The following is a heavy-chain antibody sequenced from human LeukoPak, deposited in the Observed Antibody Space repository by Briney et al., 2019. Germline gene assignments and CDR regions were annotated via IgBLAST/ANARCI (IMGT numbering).Heavy chain of an antibody. CDR2: ISSGSSYM. CDR1: GFTFSSYT. CDR3: ARGLRYIPGADHYFYYGMEV. D-gene: IGHD1-14*01. Sequence: GGSLRLSCEASGFTFSSYTIHWVRQAPGKGLEWVSTISSGSSYMYYADSVKGRFTISRDNAKNSLFLQMNSLRVEDTAVYYCARGLRYIPGADHYFYYGMEVWGQGTTVTVSS. V-gene: IGHV3-21*01. J-gene: IGHJ6*02.